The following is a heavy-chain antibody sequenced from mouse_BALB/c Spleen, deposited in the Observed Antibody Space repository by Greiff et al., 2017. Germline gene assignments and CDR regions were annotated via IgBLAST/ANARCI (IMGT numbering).Heavy chain of an antibody. CDR2: ISNGGGST. CDR1: GFTFSSYT. CDR3: ARQGITASWFAY. Sequence: EVKLMESGGGLVQPGGSLKLSCAASGFTFSSYTMSWVRQTPEKRLEWVAYISNGGGSTYYPDTVKGRFTISRDNAKNTLYLQMSSLKSEDTAMYYCARQGITASWFAYWGQGTLVTVSA. J-gene: IGHJ3*01. V-gene: IGHV5-12-2*01. D-gene: IGHD2-4*01.